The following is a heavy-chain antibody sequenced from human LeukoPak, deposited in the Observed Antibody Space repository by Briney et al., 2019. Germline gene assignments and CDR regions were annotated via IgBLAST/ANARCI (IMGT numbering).Heavy chain of an antibody. CDR1: GGTFSSYA. CDR3: AREWYGDYYYFDY. Sequence: SVKVSCKASGGTFSSYAISWVRQAPGQGLEWMEGIIPIFGTANYAQKFQGRITITADESTSTAYMELSSLRSEDTAVYYCAREWYGDYYYFDYWGQGTLVTVSS. J-gene: IGHJ4*02. CDR2: IIPIFGTA. D-gene: IGHD4-17*01. V-gene: IGHV1-69*13.